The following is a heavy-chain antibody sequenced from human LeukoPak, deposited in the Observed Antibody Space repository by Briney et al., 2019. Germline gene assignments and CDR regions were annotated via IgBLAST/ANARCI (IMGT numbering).Heavy chain of an antibody. CDR1: GGSFSGYY. CDR3: ARRNRGYRVDY. V-gene: IGHV4-34*01. D-gene: IGHD5-18*01. Sequence: PSETLSLTCAVYGGSFSGYYWSWIRQPPGKGLEWIGEINHSGSTNYNPSLKSRVTISVDTSKNQFSLKLSSVTAADTAVYYCARRNRGYRVDYWGQGTLVTVSS. CDR2: INHSGST. J-gene: IGHJ4*02.